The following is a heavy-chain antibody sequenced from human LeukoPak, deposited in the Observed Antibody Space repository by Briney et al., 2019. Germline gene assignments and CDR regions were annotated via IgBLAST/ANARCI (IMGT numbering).Heavy chain of an antibody. CDR1: GFTFSSYS. Sequence: PGGSLRLSCAASGFTFSSYSMNWVRQAPGKGLEWVSSISSSSSYIYYADSVKGRFTISRDNAKNSLYLQMNSLRAEDTAVYYCASNIAVAGTLNYWGQGTLVTVSS. J-gene: IGHJ4*02. CDR2: ISSSSSYI. V-gene: IGHV3-21*01. D-gene: IGHD6-19*01. CDR3: ASNIAVAGTLNY.